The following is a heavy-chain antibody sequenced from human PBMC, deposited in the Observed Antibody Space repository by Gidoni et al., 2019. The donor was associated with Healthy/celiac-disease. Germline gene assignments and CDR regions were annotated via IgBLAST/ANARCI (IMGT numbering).Heavy chain of an antibody. CDR1: GGPFSSYA. CDR2: IIPLFGAA. V-gene: IGHV1-69*06. Sequence: QVQLVQSGAEVKKTGSPVKVPCKASGGPFSSYAISGVRQAPGQGLEWMGGIIPLFGAANTAQNFQGRFTITAEKSTSTAYMELSSLGSEATAVYYCARCSGGLLWFGEGGDYYYMDVWGKGTTVTVSS. D-gene: IGHD3-10*01. J-gene: IGHJ6*03. CDR3: ARCSGGLLWFGEGGDYYYMDV.